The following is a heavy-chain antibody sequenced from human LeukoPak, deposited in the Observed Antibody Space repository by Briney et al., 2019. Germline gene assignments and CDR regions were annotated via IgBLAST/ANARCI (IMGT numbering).Heavy chain of an antibody. CDR1: GFTFSTCS. CDR3: AIDTMVRGANPPYHFDY. J-gene: IGHJ4*02. D-gene: IGHD3-10*01. CDR2: ISSSSSTI. Sequence: GGSLRLSCAGSGFTFSTCSMHGVRQAPGKGLEWVSYISSSSSTIYYADSVKGRFTISRDNAKNSLYLQMNTLRDEDTAVYYCAIDTMVRGANPPYHFDYWGQGTLVTVSS. V-gene: IGHV3-48*02.